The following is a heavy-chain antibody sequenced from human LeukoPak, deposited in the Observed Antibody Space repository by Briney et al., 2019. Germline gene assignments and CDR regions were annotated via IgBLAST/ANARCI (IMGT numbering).Heavy chain of an antibody. CDR1: GGSISSSSYY. CDR2: IYYSGST. CDR3: ARGSEQYSSTGYYYYMDV. J-gene: IGHJ6*03. Sequence: PSETLSLTCTVSGGSISSSSYYWGWIRQPPGKGLEWIGSIYYSGSTYYNPSLKSRVTISVDTSKNQFSLKLSSVTAADTAVYYCARGSEQYSSTGYYYYMDVWGKGTTVTVSS. V-gene: IGHV4-39*07. D-gene: IGHD6-13*01.